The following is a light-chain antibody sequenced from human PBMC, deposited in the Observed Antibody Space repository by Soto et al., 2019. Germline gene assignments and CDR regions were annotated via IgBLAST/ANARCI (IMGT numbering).Light chain of an antibody. CDR3: CSYGGSRAV. CDR1: SSDVGSHNL. CDR2: EVT. J-gene: IGLJ7*01. Sequence: QSALTQPASVSGSPGQSITISCTGTSSDVGSHNLVSWYRQHPGQAPKLMIYEVTKRPLGVSTRFSASKSGNTASLTISGLQAEDEADYYCCSYGGSRAVFRGGTQLTVL. V-gene: IGLV2-23*02.